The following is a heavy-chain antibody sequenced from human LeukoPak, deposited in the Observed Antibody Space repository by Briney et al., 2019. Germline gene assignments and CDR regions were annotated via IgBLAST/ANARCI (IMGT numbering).Heavy chain of an antibody. CDR2: IYSGGST. J-gene: IGHJ4*02. CDR3: ASRDGYNYVRDY. D-gene: IGHD5-24*01. Sequence: GGYLSLSCAASGFTVSSNDMSWVRQAPGKGLEWVSVIYSGGSTYYADSVKGRFTISRDNSKNTLYLQMNSLRAEDTAVYYCASRDGYNYVRDYWGQGTLVTVS. CDR1: GFTVSSND. V-gene: IGHV3-53*01.